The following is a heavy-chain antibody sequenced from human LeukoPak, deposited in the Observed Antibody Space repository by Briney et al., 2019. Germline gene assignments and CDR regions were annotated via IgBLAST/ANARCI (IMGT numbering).Heavy chain of an antibody. D-gene: IGHD3-22*01. CDR2: MNPNSGNT. Sequence: ASVKVSCKASGYTFTSYDINWVRQATGQGLEWMGWMNPNSGNTGYAQKFQGRVTMTRNTSISTTYMELSSLRSEDTAVYYCAGTYYYDSSGYYNWFDPWGQGTLVTVSS. V-gene: IGHV1-8*01. CDR1: GYTFTSYD. CDR3: AGTYYYDSSGYYNWFDP. J-gene: IGHJ5*02.